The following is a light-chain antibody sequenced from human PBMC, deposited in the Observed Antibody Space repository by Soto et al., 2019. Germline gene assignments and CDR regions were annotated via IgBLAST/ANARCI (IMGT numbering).Light chain of an antibody. CDR2: EVS. Sequence: QSALTQPPSASGSPGQSVTISCTGTSSDVGGYNYVSWYQQHPGKAPKLMICEVSKRPSGVPDRFSGSKSGNTASLTVSGVQAEDEADYYCSSYAGSLWVFGGGTKLTVL. CDR3: SSYAGSLWV. V-gene: IGLV2-8*01. J-gene: IGLJ3*02. CDR1: SSDVGGYNY.